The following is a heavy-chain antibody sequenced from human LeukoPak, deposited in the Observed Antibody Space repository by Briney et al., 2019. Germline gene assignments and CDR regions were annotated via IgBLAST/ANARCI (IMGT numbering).Heavy chain of an antibody. J-gene: IGHJ4*02. D-gene: IGHD6-13*01. CDR2: ITYSGGTV. V-gene: IGHV3-48*03. Sequence: GGSLRLSCAASGFTFSSYEMNWFRQAPGKGLEWVSYITYSGGTVSYADSVKGRFTISGDNAKNSLYLQMNSLRAEDTAVYYCASGYSSSHFDYWGQGTLVTVSS. CDR1: GFTFSSYE. CDR3: ASGYSSSHFDY.